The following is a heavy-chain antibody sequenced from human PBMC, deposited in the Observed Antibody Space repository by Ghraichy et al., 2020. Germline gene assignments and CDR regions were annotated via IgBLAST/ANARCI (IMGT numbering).Heavy chain of an antibody. V-gene: IGHV3-74*01. Sequence: GGSLNISCAASGFTFSSYWMHWVRQAPGKGLVWVSRINSDGSSTSYADSVKGRFTISRDNAKNTLYLQMNSLRAEDTAVYYCARGSMVRGVISESWGQGTLVTVSS. CDR2: INSDGSST. D-gene: IGHD3-10*01. J-gene: IGHJ4*02. CDR1: GFTFSSYW. CDR3: ARGSMVRGVISES.